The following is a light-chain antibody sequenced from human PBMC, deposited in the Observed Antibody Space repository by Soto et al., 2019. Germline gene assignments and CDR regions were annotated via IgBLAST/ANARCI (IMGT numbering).Light chain of an antibody. Sequence: EIVMTQSPATLSVSPGERATLSCRASQSVSSNLAWYQQKPGQAPRLLIYGASTRATGIPASFSGSGSGTEFTLPISSLQSEDFAVYYRQQYNNWPPGGGTFGQGKRLEIK. V-gene: IGKV3-15*01. J-gene: IGKJ5*01. CDR3: QQYNNWPPGGGT. CDR2: GAS. CDR1: QSVSSN.